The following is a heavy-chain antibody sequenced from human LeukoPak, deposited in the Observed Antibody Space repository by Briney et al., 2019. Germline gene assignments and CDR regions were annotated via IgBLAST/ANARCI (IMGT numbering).Heavy chain of an antibody. Sequence: PSETLSLTCTVSGGSISSSSYYWGWIRQPPGKGLEWIGSIYYSGSTYYNPSLKSRGTISVDTSKNQFSLTLSSVTAADTAVYYCARNPQYSSSWTRFDYYYYMDVWGKGTTVTVSS. D-gene: IGHD6-13*01. J-gene: IGHJ6*03. V-gene: IGHV4-39*07. CDR3: ARNPQYSSSWTRFDYYYYMDV. CDR1: GGSISSSSYY. CDR2: IYYSGST.